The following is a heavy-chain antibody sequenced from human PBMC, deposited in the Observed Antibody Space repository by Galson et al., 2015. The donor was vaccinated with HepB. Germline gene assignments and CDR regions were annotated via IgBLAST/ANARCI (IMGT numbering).Heavy chain of an antibody. V-gene: IGHV3-23*01. CDR2: ITSSFAT. CDR3: LGGRVY. J-gene: IGHJ4*02. CDR1: GFSFDTWA. D-gene: IGHD3-10*01. Sequence: SLRLSCAASGFSFDTWAMTWVRQPPGKGPEWVSSITSSFATYYASSVKGRFTISRDNSNNAVYLQMNSLRPEDTAIYYCLGGRVYWGQGILVTVSS.